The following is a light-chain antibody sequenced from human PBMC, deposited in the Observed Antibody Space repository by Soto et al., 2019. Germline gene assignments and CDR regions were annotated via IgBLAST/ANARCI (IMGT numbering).Light chain of an antibody. Sequence: QSALTQPASVSVSPGQSITISCTGTSSDVWSYNLVSWYQQHPGKAPKLMIYEGSKRPSGVSNRFSGSKSGNTASLTISGLQAEDEADYYCCSYAGSSTPHVVFGGGTQLTVL. V-gene: IGLV2-23*01. CDR1: SSDVWSYNL. J-gene: IGLJ2*01. CDR2: EGS. CDR3: CSYAGSSTPHVV.